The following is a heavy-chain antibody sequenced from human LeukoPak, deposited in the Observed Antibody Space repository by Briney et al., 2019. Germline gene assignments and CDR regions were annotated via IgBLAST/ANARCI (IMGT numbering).Heavy chain of an antibody. J-gene: IGHJ5*02. D-gene: IGHD1-1*01. CDR2: IFSDGNNI. CDR1: GFTFSSSW. V-gene: IGHV3-30-3*01. Sequence: RGSPRLSCAASGFTFSSSWMHWVRQAPGKGLEWVAVIFSDGNNIHYADSVQGRFTICRDNSKSTLYLPMNSLRPEDTALYHCARGWAATGNPTCFDPWGERPVVPVSS. CDR3: ARGWAATGNPTCFDP.